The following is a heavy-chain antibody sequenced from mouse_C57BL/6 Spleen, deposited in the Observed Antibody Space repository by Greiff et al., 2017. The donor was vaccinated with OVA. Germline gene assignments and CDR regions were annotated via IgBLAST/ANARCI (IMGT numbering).Heavy chain of an antibody. CDR3: ARWENTCGGDY. D-gene: IGHD5-1-1*01. J-gene: IGHJ2*01. V-gene: IGHV1-55*01. Sequence: QVQLQQPGAELVKPGASVKMSCKASGYTFTSYWITWVKQRPGQGLEWIGDIYPGSGSTNSNEKFKSKATLTVDTSSSTAYMQLSSLTSEDSADYYRARWENTCGGDYWGQGTTLTVSS. CDR1: GYTFTSYW. CDR2: IYPGSGST.